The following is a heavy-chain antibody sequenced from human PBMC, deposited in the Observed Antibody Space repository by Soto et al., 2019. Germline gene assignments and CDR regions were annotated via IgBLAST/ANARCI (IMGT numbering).Heavy chain of an antibody. CDR3: ARANYYDSSGYSYNWFDP. V-gene: IGHV1-18*01. CDR2: ISAYNGNT. D-gene: IGHD3-22*01. J-gene: IGHJ5*02. CDR1: GYTFTSYG. Sequence: QVPLVQSGAEVKKPGASVKVSCKASGYTFTSYGISWVRQAPGQGLEWMGWISAYNGNTNYAQKLQGRVTMTTDTSTSTAYMELRSLRSDDTAVYYCARANYYDSSGYSYNWFDPWGQGTLVTVSS.